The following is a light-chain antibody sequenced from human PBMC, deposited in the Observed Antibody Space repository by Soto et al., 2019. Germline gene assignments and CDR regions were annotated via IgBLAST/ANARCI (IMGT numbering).Light chain of an antibody. CDR2: DVP. CDR3: HQYNVWPAT. J-gene: IGKJ5*01. V-gene: IGKV3-15*01. CDR1: QSVNNN. Sequence: EKVMTQSPATLSVSPGERATLSCRASQSVNNNLAWYQQIPGRAPRLLIYDVPTRATGIPARFSGCGSETEFTLTISSLQSEDFGIYFCHQYNVWPATFGQGTRLEIK.